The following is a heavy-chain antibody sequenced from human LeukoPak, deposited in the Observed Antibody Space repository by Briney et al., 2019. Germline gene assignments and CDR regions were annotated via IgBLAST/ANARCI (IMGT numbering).Heavy chain of an antibody. Sequence: SETLSLTCTVSGGSISSSSYYWSWIRQPPGKGLEWIGYIYYSGSTNYNPSLKSRVTISVDTSKNQFSLKLSSVTAADTAVYYCARLRYFDWLPKPYNWFDPWGQGTLVTVSS. D-gene: IGHD3-9*01. CDR3: ARLRYFDWLPKPYNWFDP. CDR2: IYYSGST. J-gene: IGHJ5*02. CDR1: GGSISSSSYY. V-gene: IGHV4-61*05.